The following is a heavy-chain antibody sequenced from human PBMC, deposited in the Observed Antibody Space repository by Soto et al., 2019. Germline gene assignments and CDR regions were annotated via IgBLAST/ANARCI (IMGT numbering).Heavy chain of an antibody. D-gene: IGHD6-13*01. CDR3: ARGDQQQLGWLDP. CDR1: GFTFSSYE. CDR2: ISSSGSTI. Sequence: EVQLVESGGGLVQPGGSLRLSCAASGFTFSSYEMNWVRQAPGKGLEWVSYISSSGSTIYYADSVKGRFTISRDNAKNSLYLQMNSLRAEDTAVYYCARGDQQQLGWLDPWGQGTLVTVSS. J-gene: IGHJ5*02. V-gene: IGHV3-48*03.